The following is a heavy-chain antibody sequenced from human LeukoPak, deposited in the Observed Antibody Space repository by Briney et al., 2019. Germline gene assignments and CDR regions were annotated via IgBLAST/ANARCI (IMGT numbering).Heavy chain of an antibody. CDR2: ISGSGNTI. J-gene: IGHJ4*02. CDR1: GFTFRSYE. CDR3: AREPIAPTGHPFDY. V-gene: IGHV3-48*03. D-gene: IGHD6-13*01. Sequence: GGSLRLSCAASGFTFRSYEMNWVRQAPGKGLEWVSYISGSGNTIYYADSVKDRFTISRDNAKDSLYLQINSLRAEDTAFYYCAREPIAPTGHPFDYWGQGTLVTVSS.